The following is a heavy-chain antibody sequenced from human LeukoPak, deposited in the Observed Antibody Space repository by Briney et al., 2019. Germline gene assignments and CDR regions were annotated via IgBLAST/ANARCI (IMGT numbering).Heavy chain of an antibody. J-gene: IGHJ5*02. D-gene: IGHD6-19*01. CDR1: GFTFSSYS. Sequence: PGGSLRLSCAASGFTFSSYSMNWVRQAPGKGLEWVSSISSTSSNTNYADSVKGRFTISRDNAKNSLYLQMNSLRAEDTAVYYCARGGRGWYGVGLDPWGLGTLVTVSS. CDR3: ARGGRGWYGVGLDP. V-gene: IGHV3-21*01. CDR2: ISSTSSNT.